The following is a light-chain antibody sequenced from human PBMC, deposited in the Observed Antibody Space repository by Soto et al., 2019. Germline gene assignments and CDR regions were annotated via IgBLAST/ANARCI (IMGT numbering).Light chain of an antibody. CDR1: SSDVGGYNY. Sequence: QSALTQPRSVSGSPGQSVTISCTGTSSDVGGYNYVSWYQQHPGKAPKLMIYEVSNRPSGVSDRFSGSKSGYSASLTISGLQADDEADYYCNSQSSNGIRVFGTGTKLTVL. V-gene: IGLV2-14*01. CDR3: NSQSSNGIRV. CDR2: EVS. J-gene: IGLJ1*01.